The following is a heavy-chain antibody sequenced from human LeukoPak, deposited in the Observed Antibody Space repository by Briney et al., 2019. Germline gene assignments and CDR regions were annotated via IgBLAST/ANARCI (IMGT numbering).Heavy chain of an antibody. V-gene: IGHV1-69*13. CDR3: ARGPLGYCSGGSCYQGYYYGMDV. Sequence: AASVKLSCKASGVTFSSYAISWVRQAPGQGLEWMGGIIPIFGTANYAQKFQGRVTITADESTSTAYMELSSLRSEDTAVYYCARGPLGYCSGGSCYQGYYYGMDVWGKGTTVAVSS. D-gene: IGHD2-15*01. J-gene: IGHJ6*04. CDR1: GVTFSSYA. CDR2: IIPIFGTA.